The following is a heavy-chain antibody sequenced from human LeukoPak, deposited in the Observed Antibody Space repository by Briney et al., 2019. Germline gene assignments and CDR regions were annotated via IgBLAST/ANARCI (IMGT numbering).Heavy chain of an antibody. CDR2: IYSGGST. CDR3: ARVELRYFDWLLNHDAFDI. Sequence: PGGSLRLSCAASGFTVSSSYMSWVRQAPGKGLEWVSVIYSGGSTYYADSVKGRFTISRDNSKNTLYLQMNSLRAEDTAVYYCARVELRYFDWLLNHDAFDIWGQGTMVTVSS. D-gene: IGHD3-9*01. J-gene: IGHJ3*02. CDR1: GFTVSSSY. V-gene: IGHV3-66*01.